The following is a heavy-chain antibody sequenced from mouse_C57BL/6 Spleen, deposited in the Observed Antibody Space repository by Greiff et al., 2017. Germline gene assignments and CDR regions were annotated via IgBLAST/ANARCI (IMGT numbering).Heavy chain of an antibody. CDR3: AIYVNYEFAY. V-gene: IGHV5-6*01. Sequence: VQLKESGGDLVKPGGSLKLSCAASGFTFSSYGMSWVRQTPDKRLEWVATISSGGSYTYYPDSVKGRFTISRDNAKNTLYLQMSSLKSEDTAMYYCAIYVNYEFAYWGQGTLVTVSA. CDR2: ISSGGSYT. CDR1: GFTFSSYG. D-gene: IGHD2-1*01. J-gene: IGHJ3*01.